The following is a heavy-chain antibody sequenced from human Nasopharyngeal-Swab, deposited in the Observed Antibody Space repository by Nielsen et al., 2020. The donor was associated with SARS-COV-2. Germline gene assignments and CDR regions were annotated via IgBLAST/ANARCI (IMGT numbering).Heavy chain of an antibody. J-gene: IGHJ5*02. D-gene: IGHD3-16*01. CDR2: IDEHGSTI. Sequence: GGSLRPSCVASGFTFSSYWMHWVRQVPGKGLVWVSRIDEHGSTINHADSVEGRFTISRDNAKNTLFLQMNSLRAEDTAVYYCGRDLGGRFSTWGQGTLVTVSS. CDR1: GFTFSSYW. CDR3: GRDLGGRFST. V-gene: IGHV3-74*01.